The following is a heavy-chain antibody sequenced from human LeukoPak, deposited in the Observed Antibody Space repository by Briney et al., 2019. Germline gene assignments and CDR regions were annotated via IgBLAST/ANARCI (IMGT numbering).Heavy chain of an antibody. CDR2: ISGSGGST. D-gene: IGHD4-23*01. CDR3: ATNPPVVGFDY. J-gene: IGHJ4*02. V-gene: IGHV3-23*01. Sequence: GGSLRLSCAASGFTFKNYAINWVRQAPGKGLEWVSAISGSGGSTYYADSVKGRFTISRDNSKNTLYLQMNSLRAEDTAVYYCATNPPVVGFDYWGQGTLVTVSS. CDR1: GFTFKNYA.